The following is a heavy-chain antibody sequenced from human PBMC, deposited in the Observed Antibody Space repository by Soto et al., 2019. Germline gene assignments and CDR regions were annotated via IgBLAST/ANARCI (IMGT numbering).Heavy chain of an antibody. J-gene: IGHJ4*02. V-gene: IGHV4-39*01. CDR2: IYYSGST. Sequence: QLQLQESGPGLVKPSETLSLTCNVSGGSISSSSYYGGWIRQPPGKGLEWIGSIYYSGSTYYNPSLKSRVTISVDTSKNQFSLKLSSMTAADTAVYYCARHTEQWLVVGWGQGTLVTVSS. CDR1: GGSISSSSYY. D-gene: IGHD6-19*01. CDR3: ARHTEQWLVVG.